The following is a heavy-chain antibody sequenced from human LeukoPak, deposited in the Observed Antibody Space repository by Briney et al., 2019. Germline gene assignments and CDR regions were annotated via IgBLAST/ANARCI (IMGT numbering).Heavy chain of an antibody. CDR2: INHSGST. D-gene: IGHD2-15*01. CDR3: AREEGGGYCSGGSCPDFDY. J-gene: IGHJ4*02. Sequence: SETLSLTCAVYGGSFSGYYWSWIRQPPGKGLEWIGEINHSGSTNYNPSLKSRVTISVDTSKNQFSLKLSSVTAADTAVYYRAREEGGGYCSGGSCPDFDYWGQGTLVTVSS. V-gene: IGHV4-34*01. CDR1: GGSFSGYY.